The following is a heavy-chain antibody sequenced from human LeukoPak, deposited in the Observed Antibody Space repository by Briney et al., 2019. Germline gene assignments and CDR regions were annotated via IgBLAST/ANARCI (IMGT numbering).Heavy chain of an antibody. CDR1: GFTFSSYN. J-gene: IGHJ4*02. D-gene: IGHD5-18*01. Sequence: GGSLRLSCAASGFTFSSYNMNWVRQAPGKGLEWVSYISSSSSYIYYADSVKGRFTISRDNAKNSLYLQMNSLRAEDTAVYYCATSPVYSYGHPYYFDYWGQGTLVTVSS. CDR3: ATSPVYSYGHPYYFDY. V-gene: IGHV3-21*05. CDR2: ISSSSSYI.